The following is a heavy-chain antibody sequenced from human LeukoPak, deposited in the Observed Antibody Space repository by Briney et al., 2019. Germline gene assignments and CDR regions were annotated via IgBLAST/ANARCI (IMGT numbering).Heavy chain of an antibody. CDR1: GFTFSTFS. CDR3: ARMGIAAAGVDY. V-gene: IGHV3-48*01. Sequence: GGSLRLSCAASGFTFSTFSMDWVRQAPGRGLQWLSYISSTSNTIYYADSLKGRFTISRGNAKNSLYLQIDSLSVEDTAVYYCARMGIAAAGVDYWGQGTLVTVSS. D-gene: IGHD6-13*01. CDR2: ISSTSNTI. J-gene: IGHJ4*02.